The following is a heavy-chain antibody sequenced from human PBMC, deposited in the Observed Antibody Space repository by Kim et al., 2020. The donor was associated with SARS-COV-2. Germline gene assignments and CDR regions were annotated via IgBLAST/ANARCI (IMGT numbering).Heavy chain of an antibody. Sequence: YADSVKGRFTISRDNAKNSLYLQMNSLRAEDTAVYYCAREDEQWLAAFDIWGQGTMVTVSS. J-gene: IGHJ3*02. V-gene: IGHV3-21*01. CDR3: AREDEQWLAAFDI. D-gene: IGHD6-19*01.